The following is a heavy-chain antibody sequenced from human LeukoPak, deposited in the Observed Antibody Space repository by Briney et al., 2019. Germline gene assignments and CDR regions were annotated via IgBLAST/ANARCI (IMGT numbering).Heavy chain of an antibody. CDR3: ATQGRSAMLGI. V-gene: IGHV3-48*03. CDR1: GFTFSTYE. CDR2: ISSSGGSI. Sequence: PGGSLRLSCAASGFTFSTYEMNWVCQAPGKGLEWVSYISSSGGSIYYADSVKGRFTISRDNAKNSLFLQMNSLRAEDTAVYYCATQGRSAMLGIWGQGTMVTVSS. D-gene: IGHD3-3*01. J-gene: IGHJ3*02.